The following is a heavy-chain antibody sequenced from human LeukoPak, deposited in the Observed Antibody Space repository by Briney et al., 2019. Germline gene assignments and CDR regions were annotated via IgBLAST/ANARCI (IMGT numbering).Heavy chain of an antibody. V-gene: IGHV3-30*04. D-gene: IGHD3-10*01. CDR3: ASGYYGSGSYLY. J-gene: IGHJ4*02. Sequence: PGGSLRLSCAASGFTFSSYAMHWVRQAPGKGLEWVAVISYDGSNKYYADSVKGRFTISRDNSKNTLYLQMNSLRAEDTAVYYCASGYYGSGSYLYWGQGTLVTVSS. CDR1: GFTFSSYA. CDR2: ISYDGSNK.